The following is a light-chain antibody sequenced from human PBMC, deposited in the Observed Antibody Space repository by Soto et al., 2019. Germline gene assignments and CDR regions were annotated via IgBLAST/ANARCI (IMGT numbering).Light chain of an antibody. V-gene: IGLV2-23*01. Sequence: QSALTQPASVSGSPGQSITISCTGTSSDVGSYNLVSWYQYHPGKAPKLIIYEDAKRPSGVSNRFSGSKSGYTASLTISGLQAEDVADFYCCSYAGGRTYVFGTGTKLTVL. CDR1: SSDVGSYNL. CDR3: CSYAGGRTYV. J-gene: IGLJ1*01. CDR2: EDA.